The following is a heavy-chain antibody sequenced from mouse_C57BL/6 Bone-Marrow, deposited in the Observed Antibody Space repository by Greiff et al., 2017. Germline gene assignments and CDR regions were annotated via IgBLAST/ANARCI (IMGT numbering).Heavy chain of an antibody. J-gene: IGHJ2*01. V-gene: IGHV1-69*01. Sequence: QVQLQQPGAELVMPGASVKLSCKASGYTFTSYWMHWVKQRPGQGLEWIGEIDPSDSYTNYNQKFKGKSTLTVDKSSSTAYMQLSSLTSEDSAVYYCARGDYYYASCYGEEDYFDYWGQGTTLTVSS. D-gene: IGHD1-1*01. CDR2: IDPSDSYT. CDR3: ARGDYYYASCYGEEDYFDY. CDR1: GYTFTSYW.